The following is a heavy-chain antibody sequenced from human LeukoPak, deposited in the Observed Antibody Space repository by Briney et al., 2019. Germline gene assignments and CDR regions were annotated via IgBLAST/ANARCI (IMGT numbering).Heavy chain of an antibody. CDR2: IYPDDSDT. CDR1: GYTFSSYW. V-gene: IGHV5-51*01. J-gene: IGHJ6*03. D-gene: IGHD2-8*01. Sequence: GESLKISCKGSGYTFSSYWIGWVRQMPGKGLEWMGIIYPDDSDTRYSPSFQGQVTISADKSISTAYLQWSSLKASDTAMYYCARLAYCSNDVCYSNYYYSMDVWGKGTTVAVSS. CDR3: ARLAYCSNDVCYSNYYYSMDV.